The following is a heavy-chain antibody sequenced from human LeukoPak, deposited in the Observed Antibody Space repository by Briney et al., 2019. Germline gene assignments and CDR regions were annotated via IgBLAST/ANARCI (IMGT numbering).Heavy chain of an antibody. V-gene: IGHV1-18*04. CDR2: ISAYNGNT. Sequence: ASVKVSCKASGYTFTSYGISWVRQAPGQGLERMGWISAYNGNTNYAQKLQGRVTMTTDTSTSTAYMELRSLRSDDTAVYYCARDRRSGGLKGSNWFDPWGQGTLVTVSS. J-gene: IGHJ5*02. D-gene: IGHD3-10*01. CDR1: GYTFTSYG. CDR3: ARDRRSGGLKGSNWFDP.